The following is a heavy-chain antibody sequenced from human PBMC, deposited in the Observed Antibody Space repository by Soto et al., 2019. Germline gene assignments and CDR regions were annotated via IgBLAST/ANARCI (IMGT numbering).Heavy chain of an antibody. V-gene: IGHV2-5*02. CDR1: GFSLSTSGVG. CDR3: ACSGSYYPSLLGWFDP. D-gene: IGHD3-10*01. Sequence: SGPTLVNPTQTLTLTCTFSGFSLSTSGVGVGWIRQPPGKALEWLALIYWDDDKRYSPSLKSRLTITKDTSKNQVVLTMTNMDPVDTATYYCACSGSYYPSLLGWFDPWGQGTLVTVSS. J-gene: IGHJ5*02. CDR2: IYWDDDK.